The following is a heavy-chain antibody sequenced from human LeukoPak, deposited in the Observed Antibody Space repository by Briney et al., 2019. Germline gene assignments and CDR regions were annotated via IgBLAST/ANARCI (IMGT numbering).Heavy chain of an antibody. V-gene: IGHV1-2*02. J-gene: IGHJ4*02. Sequence: ASVKVSCKASGYTFTGYYMHWVRQAPGQGLEWMGRINPNSGGTHYAQTFQGRVTMTRDTSITTAYMELSSLRSDDTAVYYCAKAVKVDDTSGYYGVFDYWGQGTLVTVSS. CDR1: GYTFTGYY. CDR3: AKAVKVDDTSGYYGVFDY. D-gene: IGHD3-22*01. CDR2: INPNSGGT.